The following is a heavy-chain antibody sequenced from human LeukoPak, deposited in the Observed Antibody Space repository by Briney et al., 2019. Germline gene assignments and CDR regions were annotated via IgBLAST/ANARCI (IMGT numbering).Heavy chain of an antibody. J-gene: IGHJ1*01. CDR1: GGSISSSN. D-gene: IGHD2-21*02. CDR2: ISSSGSTI. Sequence: ETLSLTCAVSGGSISSSNWWSWVRQPPGKGLEWVSYISSSGSTIYYADSVKGRFTISRDNAKSTVHLQMNSLRVKDTAVYYCAREGSGVVTLDHWGQGTLVTVSS. CDR3: AREGSGVVTLDH. V-gene: IGHV3-48*04.